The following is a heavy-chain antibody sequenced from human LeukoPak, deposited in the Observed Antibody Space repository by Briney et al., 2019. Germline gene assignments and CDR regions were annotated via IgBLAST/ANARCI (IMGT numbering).Heavy chain of an antibody. CDR2: INHSGST. J-gene: IGHJ4*02. D-gene: IGHD1-1*01. CDR3: ARAGDWNPETYFDY. Sequence: ASETLSLTCAVYGGSFSGYYWSWIRQPPGKGLEWIGEINHSGSTNYNPSLKSRVTISVDTSKNQFSLKLSSVTAADTAVYYCARAGDWNPETYFDYWGQGTLVTVSS. CDR1: GGSFSGYY. V-gene: IGHV4-34*01.